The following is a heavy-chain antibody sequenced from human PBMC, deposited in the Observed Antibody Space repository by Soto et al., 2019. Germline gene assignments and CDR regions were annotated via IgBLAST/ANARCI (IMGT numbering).Heavy chain of an antibody. CDR2: ISSSGSTI. J-gene: IGHJ6*02. CDR3: ARDIGVSYYYYYGMDV. D-gene: IGHD1-26*01. V-gene: IGHV3-48*03. Sequence: GGFLRLSCAASGFTFSSYEMNWVRQAPGKGLEWVSYISSSGSTIYYADSVKGRFTISRDNAKNSLYLQMNSLRAEDTAVYYCARDIGVSYYYYYGMDVWGQGTTVTVSS. CDR1: GFTFSSYE.